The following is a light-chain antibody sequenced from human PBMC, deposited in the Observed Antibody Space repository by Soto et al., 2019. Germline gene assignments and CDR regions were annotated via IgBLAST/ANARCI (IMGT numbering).Light chain of an antibody. CDR1: QSVSNNY. CDR2: GAS. Sequence: EIVLTQSPGTLSLSPGERATLSCRASQSVSNNYLAWYQQKPGQAPRLLISGASNRATGIPDRFSGSGSGTDFTLAISRLEPEDFAVYYCQHSGDFRWTFGQGTKVDIK. CDR3: QHSGDFRWT. V-gene: IGKV3-20*01. J-gene: IGKJ1*01.